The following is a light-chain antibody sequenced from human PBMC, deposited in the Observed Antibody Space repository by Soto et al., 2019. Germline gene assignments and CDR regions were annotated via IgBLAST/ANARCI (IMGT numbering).Light chain of an antibody. CDR2: RNS. Sequence: QSVLTQPPSASGTPGQRVTISCSGSSSNIGSYTVNWYQQLPGTAPKLLIYRNSQRPSGVPDRFSGSKSGTSASLAISGLQSEDEADYYCAAWDDSLNGGVFGGGTQLTVL. V-gene: IGLV1-44*01. CDR1: SSNIGSYT. J-gene: IGLJ3*02. CDR3: AAWDDSLNGGV.